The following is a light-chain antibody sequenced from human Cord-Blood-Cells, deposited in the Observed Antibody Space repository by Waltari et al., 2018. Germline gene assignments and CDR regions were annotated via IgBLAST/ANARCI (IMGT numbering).Light chain of an antibody. CDR3: CSYAGSYTVV. CDR1: SSDVGGYNY. J-gene: IGLJ2*01. V-gene: IGLV2-11*01. Sequence: QSALTQPRSVSGSPGQSVPIPCTGTSSDVGGYNYVSWYQQHPGKAPKLMIYDVSKPSGVPDRFSGSKSGNTASLTISGLQAEDEADYYCCSYAGSYTVVFGGGTKLTVL. CDR2: DVS.